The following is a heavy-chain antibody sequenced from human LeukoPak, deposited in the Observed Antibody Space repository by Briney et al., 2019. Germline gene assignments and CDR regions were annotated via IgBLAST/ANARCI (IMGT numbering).Heavy chain of an antibody. Sequence: ASVKVSCKASGYTFTSYDINWVRQAPGQGLEWMGWINPNSGGTNYAQKFQGRVTMTRDTSISTAYMELSRLKSDDTAVYYCARGIALRRGDYWGRGTLVTVSS. CDR3: ARGIALRRGDY. CDR2: INPNSGGT. V-gene: IGHV1-2*02. J-gene: IGHJ2*01. CDR1: GYTFTSYD. D-gene: IGHD6-6*01.